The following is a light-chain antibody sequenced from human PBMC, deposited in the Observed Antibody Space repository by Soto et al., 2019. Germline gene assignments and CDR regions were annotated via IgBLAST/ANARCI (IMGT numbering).Light chain of an antibody. J-gene: IGKJ1*01. CDR1: LSVFYTSHNKNY. CDR3: QQYFTAPWT. Sequence: DIVMTQSPDSLAVSLGELATINCKSILSVFYTSHNKNYLAWYQQKPGQSPKLLIYWASTRGSGVHDRFSGSGSGTDFTLTINSLQPEDVAVYYCQQYFTAPWTFGQGTNVDIK. V-gene: IGKV4-1*01. CDR2: WAS.